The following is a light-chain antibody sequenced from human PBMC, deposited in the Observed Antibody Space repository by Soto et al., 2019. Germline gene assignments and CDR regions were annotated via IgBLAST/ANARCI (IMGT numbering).Light chain of an antibody. V-gene: IGKV1-5*03. J-gene: IGKJ1*01. Sequence: DIQMTQSPSTLSGSVGDRVTITCRASQTISSWLAWYQQKPGKAPKLLIYKASTLKSGVPSRFSGSGSGTEFTLTISSLQPDDVATYYCQHYSSYSEAFGQGTNVEI. CDR3: QHYSSYSEA. CDR2: KAS. CDR1: QTISSW.